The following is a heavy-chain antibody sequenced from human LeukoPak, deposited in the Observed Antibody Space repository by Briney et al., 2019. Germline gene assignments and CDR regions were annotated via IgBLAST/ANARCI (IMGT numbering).Heavy chain of an antibody. CDR1: GYTFTSYA. Sequence: ASVKVSCKASGYTFTSYAMHWVRQAPGQRLEWMGRINAGNGNTKYSQKFQGRVTITRDTSASTAYMELSSLRSEDTAVYYCARESHGRVPDYWGQGTLVTVSS. D-gene: IGHD4-17*01. CDR2: INAGNGNT. V-gene: IGHV1-3*01. J-gene: IGHJ4*02. CDR3: ARESHGRVPDY.